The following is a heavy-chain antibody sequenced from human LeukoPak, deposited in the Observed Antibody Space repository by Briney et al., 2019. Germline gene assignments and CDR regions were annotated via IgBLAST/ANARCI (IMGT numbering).Heavy chain of an antibody. Sequence: GESLKISCKGSGYSFISYWIGWVRQAPGQGLEWMGWINPNSGGTNYAQKFQGRVTMTRDTSISTAYMELSRLRSDDTAVYYCASATVGRYSSSWYSWGQGTLVTVSS. D-gene: IGHD6-13*01. J-gene: IGHJ4*02. CDR1: GYSFISYW. CDR2: INPNSGGT. V-gene: IGHV1-2*02. CDR3: ASATVGRYSSSWYS.